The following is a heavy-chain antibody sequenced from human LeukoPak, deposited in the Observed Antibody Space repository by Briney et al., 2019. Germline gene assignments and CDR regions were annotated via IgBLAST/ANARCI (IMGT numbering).Heavy chain of an antibody. J-gene: IGHJ4*02. CDR3: AKSDCGSTSCYTFDF. V-gene: IGHV3-23*01. CDR1: GFTFSSYA. CDR2: ISGRRGST. Sequence: GGSLRLSCAASGFTFSSYAMSWVRQAPGKGLEWVSAISGRRGSTYYADSVKGRFTISRDNSKNTLYLQMNSLRAEDTAVYYCAKSDCGSTSCYTFDFWGQGTLVTVSS. D-gene: IGHD2-2*02.